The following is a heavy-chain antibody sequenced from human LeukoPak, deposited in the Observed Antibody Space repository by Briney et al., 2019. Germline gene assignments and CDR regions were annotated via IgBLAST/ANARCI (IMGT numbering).Heavy chain of an antibody. CDR1: GFIVSSNY. J-gene: IGHJ4*02. CDR3: ATSTRQDILTGYWGFDY. CDR2: IYSDGST. V-gene: IGHV3-53*01. Sequence: PGGSLRLSCAASGFIVSSNYMSWVRQAPGKGLEWVSVIYSDGSTYYADSVKGRFTISRDNSKNTLYPQMNSLRAEDTAVYYCATSTRQDILTGYWGFDYWGQGTLVTVSS. D-gene: IGHD3-9*01.